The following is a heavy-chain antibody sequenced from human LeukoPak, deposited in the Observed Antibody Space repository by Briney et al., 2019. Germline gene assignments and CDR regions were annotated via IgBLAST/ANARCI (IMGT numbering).Heavy chain of an antibody. CDR3: AKEELEYSSSCPGY. D-gene: IGHD6-13*01. Sequence: GGSLRLSCAASGFTFSSYGMHWVRQAPGKGLEWVAVISYDGSNKYDADSVKGRFTISRDNSKNTLYLQMNSLRAEDTAVYYCAKEELEYSSSCPGYWGQGTLVTVSS. J-gene: IGHJ4*02. CDR1: GFTFSSYG. V-gene: IGHV3-30*18. CDR2: ISYDGSNK.